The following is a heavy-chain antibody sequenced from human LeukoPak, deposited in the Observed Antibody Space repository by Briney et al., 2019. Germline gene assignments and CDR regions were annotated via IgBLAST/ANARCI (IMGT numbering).Heavy chain of an antibody. CDR3: ARGPGAAYFDY. CDR2: INHSGST. CDR1: GGSFSGYY. J-gene: IGHJ4*02. V-gene: IGHV4-34*01. D-gene: IGHD1-26*01. Sequence: SETLSLTCAVYGGSFSGYYWSWIRQPPGKGLEWIGEINHSGSTNYNPSLKSRVTISVDTSKNQFSLKLSSVTAADTAVYYCARGPGAAYFDYWGQGTLVTVSS.